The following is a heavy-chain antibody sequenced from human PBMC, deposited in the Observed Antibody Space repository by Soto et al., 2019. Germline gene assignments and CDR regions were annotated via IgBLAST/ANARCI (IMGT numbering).Heavy chain of an antibody. J-gene: IGHJ4*02. CDR1: GFTFSNYA. CDR3: AKDEPGIAVAHPFAF. CDR2: ISGSGGST. D-gene: IGHD6-19*01. V-gene: IGHV3-23*01. Sequence: EVQMLESGGGLVQPGGSLRLSCAASGFTFSNYAMNWVRQAPGKGLEWVSTISGSGGSTYYADSVKGRFTISRDNSKNTLDLQMKRVRAEDTAVYYCAKDEPGIAVAHPFAFWGQGTLVTASS.